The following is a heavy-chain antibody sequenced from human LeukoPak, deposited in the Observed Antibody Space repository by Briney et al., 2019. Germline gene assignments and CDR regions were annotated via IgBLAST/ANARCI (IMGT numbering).Heavy chain of an antibody. CDR1: GGSFSGYY. Sequence: SETLSLTCAVYGGSFSGYYWSRIRQPPGKGLEWIGEINHSGSTNYNPSLKSRVTISVDTSKNQFSLKLSSVTAADTAVYYCARAILSYGGNPFDYWGQGTLVTVSS. D-gene: IGHD4-23*01. V-gene: IGHV4-34*01. CDR3: ARAILSYGGNPFDY. CDR2: INHSGST. J-gene: IGHJ4*02.